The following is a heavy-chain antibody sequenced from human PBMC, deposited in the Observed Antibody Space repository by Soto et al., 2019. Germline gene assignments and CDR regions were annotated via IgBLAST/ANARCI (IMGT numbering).Heavy chain of an antibody. CDR1: GYTFTSYG. CDR2: ISAYNGNT. CDR3: ARVSSGWNSFDY. V-gene: IGHV1-18*01. Sequence: ASVKVSCKASGYTFTSYGISWVRQAPGQGLEWMGWISAYNGNTNYAQKLQGRVTMTTDTSTRTAYMELRSLRSDDTAVYYCARVSSGWNSFDYWGQGTLVTVSS. D-gene: IGHD6-19*01. J-gene: IGHJ4*02.